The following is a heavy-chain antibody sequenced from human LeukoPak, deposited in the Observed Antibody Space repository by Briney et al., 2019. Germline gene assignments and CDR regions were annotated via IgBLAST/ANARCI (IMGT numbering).Heavy chain of an antibody. J-gene: IGHJ4*02. D-gene: IGHD5-24*01. CDR1: GFTFSSYS. Sequence: GGSLRLSCAASGFTFSSYSMNWVRQAPGKGLEWVSSISSSSSYIYYADSVKGRFTISRDNAKNSLYLQMNSLRAEDTAVYYCARDMGWQQFDQWGQGTLVTVSS. V-gene: IGHV3-21*01. CDR2: ISSSSSYI. CDR3: ARDMGWQQFDQ.